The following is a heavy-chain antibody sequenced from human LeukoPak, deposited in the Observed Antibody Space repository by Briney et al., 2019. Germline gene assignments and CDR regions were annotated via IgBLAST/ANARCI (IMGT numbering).Heavy chain of an antibody. J-gene: IGHJ4*02. CDR2: ISSSSSYI. CDR3: ASRGLGATTIDY. D-gene: IGHD1-26*01. V-gene: IGHV3-21*01. CDR1: GFTFSSYG. Sequence: PGRSLRLSCAASGFTFSSYGMHWVRQAPGKGLEWVSSISSSSSYIYYADSVKGRFTISRDNAKNSLYLQMNSLRAEDTAVYYCASRGLGATTIDYWGQGTLVTVSS.